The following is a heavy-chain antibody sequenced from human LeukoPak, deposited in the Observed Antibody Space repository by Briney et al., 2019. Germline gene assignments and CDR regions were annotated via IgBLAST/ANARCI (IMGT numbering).Heavy chain of an antibody. J-gene: IGHJ5*02. CDR2: TYPGDSDT. D-gene: IGHD2-2*01. CDR3: ARNQLLWTWFDP. Sequence: NPGESLKISCKGSGYSFASYWIGWVRQMPGKGLEWMGITYPGDSDTRYSPSFQGQVTISADKSISTAYLQWSSLKASDTAMYYCARNQLLWTWFDPWGQGTLVTVSS. V-gene: IGHV5-51*01. CDR1: GYSFASYW.